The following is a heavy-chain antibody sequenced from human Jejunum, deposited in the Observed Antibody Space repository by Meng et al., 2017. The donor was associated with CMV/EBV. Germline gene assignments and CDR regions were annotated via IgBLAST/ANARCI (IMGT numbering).Heavy chain of an antibody. Sequence: LRLSCAASGVTFSNYAMTWVRQAPGKGLEWVSTISEIRDASYYGDSVKGRFAISRDNSKNTLYLQMSSLRVEDTAVYYCAKARQCEDWGQGTLVTVSS. V-gene: IGHV3-23*01. J-gene: IGHJ4*02. CDR1: GVTFSNYA. CDR2: ISEIRDAS. CDR3: AKARQCED.